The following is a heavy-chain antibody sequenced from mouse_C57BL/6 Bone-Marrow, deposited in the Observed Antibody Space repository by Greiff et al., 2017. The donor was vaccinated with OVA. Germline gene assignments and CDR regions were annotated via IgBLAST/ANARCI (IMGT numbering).Heavy chain of an antibody. Sequence: EVKLEESGGGLVQPGGSMKLSCAASGFTFSDAWMDWVRQSPEKGLEWVAEIRNKANNHATYYAESVKGRFTISRDDSKSSVYLQMNSLRAEDTGIYYCTVLFTTVVPAYAMDYWGQGTSVTVSS. V-gene: IGHV6-6*01. CDR1: GFTFSDAW. CDR3: TVLFTTVVPAYAMDY. CDR2: IRNKANNHAT. J-gene: IGHJ4*01. D-gene: IGHD1-1*01.